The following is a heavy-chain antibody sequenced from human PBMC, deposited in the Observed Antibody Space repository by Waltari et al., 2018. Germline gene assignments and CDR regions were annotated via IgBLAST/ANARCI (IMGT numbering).Heavy chain of an antibody. Sequence: QLQLQESGPGLVKPSETLSLTCTVSGGSISSSSFYWGWIRQPPGKGLEWIGSIHYSGGTYYNPSLKSRVTMSVDTSKSQFSLKLSSVTAADTAVYYCARRDGYSYATSGWFDPWGQGTLVIVSS. CDR2: IHYSGGT. J-gene: IGHJ5*02. CDR1: GGSISSSSFY. D-gene: IGHD5-18*01. CDR3: ARRDGYSYATSGWFDP. V-gene: IGHV4-39*01.